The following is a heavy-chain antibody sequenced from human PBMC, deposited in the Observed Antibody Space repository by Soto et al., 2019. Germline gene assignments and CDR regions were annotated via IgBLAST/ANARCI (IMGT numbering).Heavy chain of an antibody. CDR2: ISYDGSNK. D-gene: IGHD2-15*01. CDR1: GFTFSSYG. J-gene: IGHJ4*02. V-gene: IGHV3-30*18. Sequence: QLVESGGGVVQPGKSLRLSCAASGFTFSSYGMHWVRQAPGKGLEWVAVISYDGSNKYYGDSVKGRFTISRDNSKNTVSLQMNSLRDEDTAVYYCAKDNTHCSGGSCYGCDFWGQGTLVSVSS. CDR3: AKDNTHCSGGSCYGCDF.